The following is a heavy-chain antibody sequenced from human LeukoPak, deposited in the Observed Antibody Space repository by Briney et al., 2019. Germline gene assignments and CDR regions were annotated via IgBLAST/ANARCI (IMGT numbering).Heavy chain of an antibody. CDR3: AKGPHDETVLRFLEWLLSPFDY. V-gene: IGHV3-33*06. CDR2: IWYDGSNK. J-gene: IGHJ4*02. CDR1: GFTFSSYG. Sequence: PGRSLRLSCAASGFTFSSYGMHWVRQAPGKGLEWVAVIWYDGSNKYYADSVKGRFTISRDNSKNALYLQMNSLRAEDTAVYYCAKGPHDETVLRFLEWLLSPFDYWGQGTLVTVSS. D-gene: IGHD3-3*01.